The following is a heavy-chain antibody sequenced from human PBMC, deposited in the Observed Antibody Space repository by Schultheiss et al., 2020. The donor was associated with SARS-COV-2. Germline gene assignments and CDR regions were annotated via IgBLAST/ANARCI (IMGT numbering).Heavy chain of an antibody. CDR1: GGSTSSSSYY. CDR3: ARHGPYYDFWSGYLYYFEY. Sequence: SQTLSLTCTVSGGSTSSSSYYWGWIRQPPGKGLEWIGEIYHSGSTNYNPSLKSRVTISVDKSKNQFSLKLSSVTAADTAVYYCARHGPYYDFWSGYLYYFEYWGRGTLVTVSS. V-gene: IGHV4-61*05. D-gene: IGHD3-3*01. CDR2: IYHSGST. J-gene: IGHJ4*02.